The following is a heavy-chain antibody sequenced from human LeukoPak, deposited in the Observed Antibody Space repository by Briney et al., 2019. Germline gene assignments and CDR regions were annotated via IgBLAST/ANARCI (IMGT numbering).Heavy chain of an antibody. CDR1: GYSISSGYY. Sequence: PSETLSLTWTVSGYSISSGYYWGWIRQPPGKGLEWIGSIYHSGSTYYNPSLKSRVTISVDTSKNQFSLKLSSVTAADTAVYYCAKWDSSSWYRGGYYYYYMDVWGKGTTVTVSS. CDR3: AKWDSSSWYRGGYYYYYMDV. V-gene: IGHV4-38-2*02. CDR2: IYHSGST. J-gene: IGHJ6*03. D-gene: IGHD6-13*01.